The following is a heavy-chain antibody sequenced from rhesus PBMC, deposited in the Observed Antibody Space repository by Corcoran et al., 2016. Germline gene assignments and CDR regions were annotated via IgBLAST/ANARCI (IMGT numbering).Heavy chain of an antibody. Sequence: QVQLQESGPGLVKPSETLSLTCAVSGGSISSSYYYWSWIRQAPGKGLEWMGYISYSGSTRYNPSLKIRVTISRDTSKNQFSLKLSSVTAADTAVYYCARVGTTPDYWGQGVLVTVSS. CDR2: ISYSGST. J-gene: IGHJ4*01. CDR3: ARVGTTPDY. CDR1: GGSISSSYYY. V-gene: IGHV4-122*02. D-gene: IGHD1-1*01.